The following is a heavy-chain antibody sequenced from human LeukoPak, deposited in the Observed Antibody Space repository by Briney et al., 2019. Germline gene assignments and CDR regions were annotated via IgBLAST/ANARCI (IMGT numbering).Heavy chain of an antibody. J-gene: IGHJ4*02. D-gene: IGHD2-15*01. Sequence: GGSLRLSCAASGFTFSSYSMNWVRQAPGKGLEWVSSISSSSSYIYYADSVKGRFTISRDNAKKSLYLQMSGLRAEDTAVYYCARAGYCSGGSCYRSLNFDYWGQGTLVTVSS. V-gene: IGHV3-21*01. CDR2: ISSSSSYI. CDR1: GFTFSSYS. CDR3: ARAGYCSGGSCYRSLNFDY.